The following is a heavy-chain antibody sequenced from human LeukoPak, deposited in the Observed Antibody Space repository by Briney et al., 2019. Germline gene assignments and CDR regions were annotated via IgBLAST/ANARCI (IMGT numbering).Heavy chain of an antibody. V-gene: IGHV3-21*01. CDR1: GFNFSDYS. CDR3: ARDRHKYNYDSGGYPPY. Sequence: GGSLRLSCAASGFNFSDYSMTWVRQAPGKGLEWVSSVNGASDYIYYADSVKGRFTIARDNAKNSLYLQMNTLRAEDTAVYYCARDRHKYNYDSGGYPPYWGQGTLVTVSS. D-gene: IGHD3-22*01. J-gene: IGHJ4*02. CDR2: VNGASDYI.